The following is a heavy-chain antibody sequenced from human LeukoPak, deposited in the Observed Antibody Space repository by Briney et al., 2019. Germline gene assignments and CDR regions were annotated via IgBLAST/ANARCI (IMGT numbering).Heavy chain of an antibody. CDR2: ISEYNTNT. J-gene: IGHJ4*02. CDR1: GYTFTSYG. Sequence: ASVKVSCKTSGYTFTSYGISWVRQAPGQGLEWMGWISEYNTNTNYAQKLQGRVTMTTDTSTNTAYFELRSLTSGDTAVYYCARGSGGSFDYWGQGTLVTVSS. CDR3: ARGSGGSFDY. V-gene: IGHV1-18*01. D-gene: IGHD2-15*01.